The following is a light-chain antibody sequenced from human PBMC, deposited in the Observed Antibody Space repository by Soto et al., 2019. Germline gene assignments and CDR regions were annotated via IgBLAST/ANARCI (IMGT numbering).Light chain of an antibody. V-gene: IGKV3-20*01. CDR2: DAS. CDR3: QQYGSSPLT. CDR1: QSVSNNY. J-gene: IGKJ4*01. Sequence: EIVLTQSPGTLSSSPGERATVSCRASQSVSNNYLGWYQQKPGQAPRLLIYDASSRATGIPDRFSGSGSGTDFTLTISRLEPADFAVYYCQQYGSSPLTFGGGTKVEIK.